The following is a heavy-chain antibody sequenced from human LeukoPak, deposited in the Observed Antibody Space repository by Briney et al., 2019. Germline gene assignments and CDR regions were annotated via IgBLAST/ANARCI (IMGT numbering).Heavy chain of an antibody. Sequence: GGSLRLSCAASGFTFSSYWMSWVRQAPGKGLEWVANIRQDGSDKYYVDSVKGRFTISRDNAKNTLYLQMNSLRAEDTAVYYCARDAVDTANAVWGQGTTVTVSS. CDR2: IRQDGSDK. CDR3: ARDAVDTANAV. V-gene: IGHV3-7*01. CDR1: GFTFSSYW. J-gene: IGHJ6*02. D-gene: IGHD5-18*01.